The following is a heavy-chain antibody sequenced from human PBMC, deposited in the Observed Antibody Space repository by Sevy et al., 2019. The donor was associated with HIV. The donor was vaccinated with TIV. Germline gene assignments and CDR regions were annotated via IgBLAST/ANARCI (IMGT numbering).Heavy chain of an antibody. J-gene: IGHJ4*02. Sequence: ASVKVSCRASGYTFTDNYVHWVRQAPGQGLEWMGRINPKSGGTKYAQNFQGRFTKTRDTSISTAYMEVTRLRFDDTALYYCAREAGSTYYGLIDFWGQGSLVTVSS. CDR1: GYTFTDNY. CDR3: AREAGSTYYGLIDF. CDR2: INPKSGGT. D-gene: IGHD1-26*01. V-gene: IGHV1-2*06.